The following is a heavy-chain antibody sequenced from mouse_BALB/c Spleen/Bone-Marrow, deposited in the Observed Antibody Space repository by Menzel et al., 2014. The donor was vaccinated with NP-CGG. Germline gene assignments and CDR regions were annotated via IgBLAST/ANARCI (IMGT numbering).Heavy chain of an antibody. V-gene: IGHV14-3*02. D-gene: IGHD1-1*01. CDR2: IDPANGNT. J-gene: IGHJ2*01. Sequence: AQLQQSGAALVKPGASVKLSCTASGFNIKDTYMHWVKQRPEQGLEWIGRIDPANGNTKYDPKFQGKATITADTSSNTAYLQRRSRASKDTGVCYGAIYHYGHFFDCWVPGSTLAVSS. CDR3: AIYHYGHFFDC. CDR1: GFNIKDTY.